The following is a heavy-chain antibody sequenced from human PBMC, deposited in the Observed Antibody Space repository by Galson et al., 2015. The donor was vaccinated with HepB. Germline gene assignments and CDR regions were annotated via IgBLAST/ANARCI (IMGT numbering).Heavy chain of an antibody. J-gene: IGHJ4*02. V-gene: IGHV3-21*01. D-gene: IGHD6-19*01. Sequence: SLRLSCAASGFTFSSYSMNWVRQAPGKGLEWVSSISSSSSYIYYADSVKGRFTISRDNAKNSLYLQMNSLRAEDTAVYYCARPKEDSSGWYKANYFDYWGQGTLVTVSS. CDR3: ARPKEDSSGWYKANYFDY. CDR1: GFTFSSYS. CDR2: ISSSSSYI.